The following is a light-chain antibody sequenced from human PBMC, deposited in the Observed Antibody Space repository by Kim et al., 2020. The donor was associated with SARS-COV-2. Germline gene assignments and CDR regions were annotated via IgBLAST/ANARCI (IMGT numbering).Light chain of an antibody. Sequence: SYELTQPPSVSVAPGETARITCDGNNIGTKSVYWYQQKAGQTPILLIYYDRERPSGIPERFSGSNSGNTATLTVSRVEAGDEADYYCQVWDSSTDQVLFGGGTQVTVL. CDR1: NIGTKS. V-gene: IGLV3-21*04. J-gene: IGLJ3*02. CDR2: YDR. CDR3: QVWDSSTDQVL.